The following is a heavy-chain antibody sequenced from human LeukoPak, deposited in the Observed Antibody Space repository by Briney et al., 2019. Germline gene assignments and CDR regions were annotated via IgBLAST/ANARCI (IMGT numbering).Heavy chain of an antibody. CDR3: ARDQPPIGVTRGLGFAFDI. D-gene: IGHD2-8*01. CDR2: ISAYNGNT. J-gene: IGHJ3*02. V-gene: IGHV1-18*01. CDR1: GYTFTSYG. Sequence: ASVKVSCKASGYTFTSYGISWVRQAPGQGLEWMGWISAYNGNTNYAQKLQGRVTMTTDTSTSTAYMELRSLRSDDTAVYYCARDQPPIGVTRGLGFAFDIWGQGTMVTVSS.